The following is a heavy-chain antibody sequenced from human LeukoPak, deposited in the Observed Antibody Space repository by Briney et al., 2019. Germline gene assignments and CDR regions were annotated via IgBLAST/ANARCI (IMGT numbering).Heavy chain of an antibody. CDR1: GYSISSGYY. J-gene: IGHJ3*02. CDR2: IYHSGST. V-gene: IGHV4-38-2*02. D-gene: IGHD6-19*01. CDR3: AREPGSGRYAFDI. Sequence: PSETLSLTCTVSGYSISSGYYWGWIRQPPGKGLEWIGSIYHSGSTYYNPSLKSRVTISVDTSKNQFSLKLSSVTAADTAVYYCAREPGSGRYAFDIWGQGTMVTVSS.